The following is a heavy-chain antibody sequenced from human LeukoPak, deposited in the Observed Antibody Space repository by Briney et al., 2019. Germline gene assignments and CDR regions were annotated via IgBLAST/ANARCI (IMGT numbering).Heavy chain of an antibody. CDR1: GGSISSSRDY. CDR3: ARALALVN. J-gene: IGHJ4*02. D-gene: IGHD1-26*01. CDR2: IHYSGST. V-gene: IGHV4-39*07. Sequence: SETLSLTCTVSGGSISSSRDYWAWIRQPPGKGLEWIENIHYSGSTYYSPSLKSRVTISVDTSKNQFSLKLSSVTAADTAVYYCARALALVNWGQGTLVTVSS.